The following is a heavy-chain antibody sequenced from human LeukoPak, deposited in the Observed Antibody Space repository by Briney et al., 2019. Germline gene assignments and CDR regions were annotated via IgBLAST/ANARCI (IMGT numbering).Heavy chain of an antibody. V-gene: IGHV1-2*02. CDR1: GYTFTSYD. D-gene: IGHD4-17*01. CDR3: ARHYDYGDSPFDC. Sequence: ASVKVSCKASGYTFTSYDINWVRQATGQGLEWMGWMNPNSGGTNYAQKFQGRVTMTRDTSISTAYMELSRLRSDDTAVYYCARHYDYGDSPFDCWGQGTLVTVSS. CDR2: MNPNSGGT. J-gene: IGHJ4*02.